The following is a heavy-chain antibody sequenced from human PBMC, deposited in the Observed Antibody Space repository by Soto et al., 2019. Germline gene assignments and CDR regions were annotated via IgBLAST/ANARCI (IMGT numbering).Heavy chain of an antibody. CDR3: AREPRYCRGGSCSITGDAFDI. J-gene: IGHJ3*02. CDR1: GFIVSDTY. V-gene: IGHV3-66*01. CDR2: ISNRGDT. Sequence: GGLRLSCTASGFIVSDTYMNWVRQAPGKGLEWVSVISNRGDTHYADSVRGRFSLSRDIADNTLHLQMNNLRVEDTAVYYCAREPRYCRGGSCSITGDAFDIWGQGTMVPVSS. D-gene: IGHD2-15*01.